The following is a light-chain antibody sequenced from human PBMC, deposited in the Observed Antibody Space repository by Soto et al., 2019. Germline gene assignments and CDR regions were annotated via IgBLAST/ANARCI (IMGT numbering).Light chain of an antibody. J-gene: IGKJ5*01. CDR1: QSVSSNN. V-gene: IGKV3-20*01. CDR2: GAS. Sequence: EIVLTQSPGTLSLSPGETATLSCRASQSVSSNNLAWYHQKPGQTPSLLIYGASTRATGIPDRFSGSASGTDFTLTISRLEHEDFTVYYCQQYDNSLTFGQGTRLEIE. CDR3: QQYDNSLT.